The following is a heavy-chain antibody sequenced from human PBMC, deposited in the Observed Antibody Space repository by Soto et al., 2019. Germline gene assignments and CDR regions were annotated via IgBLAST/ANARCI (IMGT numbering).Heavy chain of an antibody. J-gene: IGHJ4*02. CDR1: GGTISNYF. V-gene: IGHV4-59*01. Sequence: PSETLSLTCTVSGGTISNYFWSWIRQPPGKGLEWIGYLYYSGSTNYNPSLKSRVTISVDTSKNQFSLKLSSVTAADTAVYYCARRYGPCFDYWGQGTLVTVSS. CDR3: ARRYGPCFDY. CDR2: LYYSGST. D-gene: IGHD5-18*01.